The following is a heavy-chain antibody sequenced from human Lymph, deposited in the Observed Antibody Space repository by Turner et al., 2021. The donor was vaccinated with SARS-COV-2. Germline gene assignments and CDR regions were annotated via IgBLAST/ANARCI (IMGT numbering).Heavy chain of an antibody. CDR3: AGLGGLLLWGRDLDY. V-gene: IGHV3-30*04. Sequence: QVQLVESGGGVVQPGRSLRLSCAASVFTFSGFVMHWVRQAPGKGLEWVAVISYDRINKYYAYSVKGRFTISRDNSYNTQYLQMISLGAEGTGVYYCAGLGGLLLWGRDLDYWGQGTLVTVSS. J-gene: IGHJ4*02. D-gene: IGHD2-15*01. CDR2: ISYDRINK. CDR1: VFTFSGFV.